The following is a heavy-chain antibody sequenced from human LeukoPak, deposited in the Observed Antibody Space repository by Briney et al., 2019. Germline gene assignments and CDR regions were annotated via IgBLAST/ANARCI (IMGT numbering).Heavy chain of an antibody. D-gene: IGHD2-15*01. V-gene: IGHV1-46*01. CDR3: ARDSGEGISSYYYGMDV. CDR2: INPSGGST. J-gene: IGHJ6*02. CDR1: GYTLTELS. Sequence: ASVKVSCKVSGYTLTELSMHWVRQAPGQGLEWMGIINPSGGSTSYAQKFQRRVTMTRDTSTSTVYMELSSLRSEDTAVYYCARDSGEGISSYYYGMDVWGQGTTVTVSS.